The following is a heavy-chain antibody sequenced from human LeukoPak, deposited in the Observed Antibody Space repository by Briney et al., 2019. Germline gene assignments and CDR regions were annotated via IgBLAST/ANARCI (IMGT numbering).Heavy chain of an antibody. V-gene: IGHV3-53*01. CDR3: ATVTVTTAFDY. CDR1: GFTVSSNY. Sequence: GSLRLSCAASGFTVSSNYMSWVRQAPGKGLEWVSVIYSGGSTYYADSVKGRFTISRDNAKNTLYLQMNSLRAEDTAVYYCATVTVTTAFDYWGQGTLVTVSS. CDR2: IYSGGST. D-gene: IGHD4-17*01. J-gene: IGHJ4*02.